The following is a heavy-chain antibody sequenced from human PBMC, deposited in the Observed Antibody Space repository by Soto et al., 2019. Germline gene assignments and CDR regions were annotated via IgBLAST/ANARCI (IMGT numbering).Heavy chain of an antibody. CDR3: ATLPPRIELSVLPIPT. CDR2: IYHSGST. CDR1: GGSISSTNW. Sequence: QVQLLQSGPGLVKPSGTLSLTCAVSGGSISSTNWWTWVRQSPGKGLEWIGEIYHSGSTNYNPSHRGRATISVAKSSTQFSLKMRYLTAADTAVYFCATLPPRIELSVLPIPTWGQGTLVTVSS. V-gene: IGHV4-4*02. D-gene: IGHD2-8*02. J-gene: IGHJ5*02.